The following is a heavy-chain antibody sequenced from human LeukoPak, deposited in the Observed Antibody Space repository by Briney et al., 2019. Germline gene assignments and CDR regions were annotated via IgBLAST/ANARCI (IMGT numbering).Heavy chain of an antibody. V-gene: IGHV4-34*01. CDR3: ARVPIAVAGVNYFDY. CDR1: GXSFSGYY. CDR2: INHSGST. J-gene: IGHJ4*02. D-gene: IGHD6-19*01. Sequence: SETLSLTCAVYGXSFSGYYWSWIRQPPGKGLEWIGEINHSGSTNYNPSLKSRVTISVDTSKNQFSLKLTSVTAADTAVYYCARVPIAVAGVNYFDYWGQGTLVTVSS.